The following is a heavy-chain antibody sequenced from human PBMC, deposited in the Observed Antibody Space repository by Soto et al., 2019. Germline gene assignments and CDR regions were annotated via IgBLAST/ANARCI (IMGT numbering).Heavy chain of an antibody. J-gene: IGHJ4*02. V-gene: IGHV3-72*01. CDR3: TRDTYTALDY. D-gene: IGHD2-2*02. CDR2: IRNRGQSHSA. CDR1: GFTFSDHY. Sequence: LRLSCAASGFTFSDHYMDWVRQAPGKGLEWVGGIRNRGQSHSADYAASVKGRFTMSRDDSENSLHLQMNSLKTEDTAVYYCTRDTYTALDYWGQGTLVTVSS.